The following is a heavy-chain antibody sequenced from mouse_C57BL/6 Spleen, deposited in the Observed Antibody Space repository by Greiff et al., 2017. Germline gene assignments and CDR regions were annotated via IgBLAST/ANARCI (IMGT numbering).Heavy chain of an antibody. CDR2: IAPSDSYT. V-gene: IGHV1-69*01. D-gene: IGHD1-1*01. Sequence: QVQLQQPGAELVMPGASVKLSCKASGYTFTSYWMHWVKQRPGQGLEWIGEIAPSDSYTNYNQKFKGKSTLTVDKSSSTAYMQLSSLTSEDSAVYYCARGYYGSSGDYWGQGTTLTGSS. CDR1: GYTFTSYW. CDR3: ARGYYGSSGDY. J-gene: IGHJ2*01.